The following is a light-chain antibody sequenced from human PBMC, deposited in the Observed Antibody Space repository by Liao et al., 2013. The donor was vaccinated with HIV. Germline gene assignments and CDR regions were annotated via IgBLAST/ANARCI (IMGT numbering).Light chain of an antibody. J-gene: IGLJ2*01. V-gene: IGLV3-21*04. CDR3: QVWDSSSAL. CDR1: NIRSKS. Sequence: SYELTQPPSVSVAPGKTARITCGGSNIRSKSVHWYQQKPGQAPVLVIYYDSDRPSGIPERFSGSNSGNTATLTISRVEAGDEADYYCQVWDSSSALFGGGTKLTVL. CDR2: YDS.